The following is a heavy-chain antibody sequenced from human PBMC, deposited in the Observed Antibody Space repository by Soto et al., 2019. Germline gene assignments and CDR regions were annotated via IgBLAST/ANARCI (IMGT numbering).Heavy chain of an antibody. CDR2: ISGSGGST. V-gene: IGHV3-23*01. J-gene: IGHJ5*02. Sequence: GSLRLSCAASGFTFSSYAMSWVRQAPGKGLEWVSAISGSGGSTYYADSVKGRFTISRDNSKNTLYLQMNSLRAEDTAVYYCAKDRGLVVPAAMGNWFDPWGQGTLVTVSS. CDR1: GFTFSSYA. CDR3: AKDRGLVVPAAMGNWFDP. D-gene: IGHD2-2*01.